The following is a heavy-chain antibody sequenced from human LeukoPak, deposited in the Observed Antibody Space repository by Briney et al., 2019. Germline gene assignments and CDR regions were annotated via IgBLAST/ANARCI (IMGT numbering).Heavy chain of an antibody. CDR3: AKDLSIASRPVLSH. D-gene: IGHD6-6*01. J-gene: IGHJ6*02. Sequence: GGSLRLSCAASGFTFSSFWLNWVRQAPGKGLEWVANIRQDSSERYFVDSVKGRFSISRDNAKNSLYLQMDSLRAEDTALYYCAKDLSIASRPVLSHWGQGTTVTVSS. V-gene: IGHV3-7*03. CDR2: IRQDSSER. CDR1: GFTFSSFW.